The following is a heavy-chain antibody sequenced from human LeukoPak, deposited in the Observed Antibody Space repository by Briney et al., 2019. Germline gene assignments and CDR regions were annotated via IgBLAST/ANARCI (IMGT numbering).Heavy chain of an antibody. CDR2: ISSSSSYI. J-gene: IGHJ4*02. V-gene: IGHV3-21*01. CDR1: GFTFSSYS. D-gene: IGHD6-13*01. CDR3: ARVIAAAGYFDY. Sequence: GGSLRLSCAASGFTFSSYSMNWVRQAPGKGLEWVSSISSSSSYIYYADSVKGRFTISRDNAKNSLYLQMNSLRAEDTAVYYCARVIAAAGYFDYWGQGTLVTVSS.